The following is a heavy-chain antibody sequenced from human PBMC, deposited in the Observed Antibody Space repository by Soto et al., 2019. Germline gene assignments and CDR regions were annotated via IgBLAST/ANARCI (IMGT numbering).Heavy chain of an antibody. CDR2: VSHSGST. V-gene: IGHV4-4*02. CDR1: GGSISSGFW. D-gene: IGHD4-17*01. Sequence: QVHLQASDPGLVKPSETLSLTCVVSGGSISSGFWWTWVRQSPGKGLEWLGEVSHSGSTKDNPSLKSRVTLSVDTSNNRFSLYMTSVTAADTGVYYCARVSRTVGLDYWGQGTLVTVSS. J-gene: IGHJ4*02. CDR3: ARVSRTVGLDY.